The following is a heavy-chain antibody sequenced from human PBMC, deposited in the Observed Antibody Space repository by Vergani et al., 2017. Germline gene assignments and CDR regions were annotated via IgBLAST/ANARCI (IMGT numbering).Heavy chain of an antibody. J-gene: IGHJ6*02. V-gene: IGHV3-23*01. Sequence: EVQLLESGGGLVQPGGSLRLSCAASGFTFSSYAMSWVRQAPGKGLEWVSAISGSGGSTYYADSVKGRFTISRDNSKNTLYLQMNSRRAEDTAVYYCAKDRKKTTASGGMDVWGQGTTVTVSS. D-gene: IGHD4-17*01. CDR1: GFTFSSYA. CDR3: AKDRKKTTASGGMDV. CDR2: ISGSGGST.